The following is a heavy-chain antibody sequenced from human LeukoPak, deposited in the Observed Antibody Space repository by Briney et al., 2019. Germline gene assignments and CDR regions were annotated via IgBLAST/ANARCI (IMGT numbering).Heavy chain of an antibody. V-gene: IGHV4-34*01. J-gene: IGHJ6*03. CDR3: ASGGFTSQTPMGV. D-gene: IGHD2-2*01. CDR1: GGSFSGYY. Sequence: SETLSLTCAVYGGSFSGYYWSWIRQPPGKGLEWIGEINHSGSTNYNPSLKSRVTISVDTSKNQFSLKLSSVTAADTAVYYCASGGFTSQTPMGVWGKGTTVTVSS. CDR2: INHSGST.